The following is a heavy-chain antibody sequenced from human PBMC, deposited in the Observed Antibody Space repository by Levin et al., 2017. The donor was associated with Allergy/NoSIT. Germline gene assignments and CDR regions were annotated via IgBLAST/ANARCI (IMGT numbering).Heavy chain of an antibody. V-gene: IGHV3-15*01. CDR2: IKSYTNGGTV. J-gene: IGHJ4*02. CDR1: GLTFSNVW. D-gene: IGHD1-26*01. CDR3: TTEKVGAFDY. Sequence: GGSLRLSCAASGLTFSNVWMHWVRQAPGKGLEWVARIKSYTNGGTVGYTAPVQGRFTISRDDSKNTLYLQMDSLKTEDTAVYYCTTEKVGAFDYWGQGALVTVSS.